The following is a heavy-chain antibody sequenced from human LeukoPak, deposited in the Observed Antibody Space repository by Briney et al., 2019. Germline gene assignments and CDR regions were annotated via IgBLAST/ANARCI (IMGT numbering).Heavy chain of an antibody. CDR1: GFMFSRYA. J-gene: IGHJ5*02. D-gene: IGHD6-19*01. V-gene: IGHV3-30*18. Sequence: GGSLRLSCAASGFMFSRYAMHWVRQAPGKGLEWVAVTSSDGNNKHYADSVKGRFTISRDNSKNTLYLQMNSLRAEDTAVYYCAKLYSSGWYFWFDPWGQGTLVTVSS. CDR2: TSSDGNNK. CDR3: AKLYSSGWYFWFDP.